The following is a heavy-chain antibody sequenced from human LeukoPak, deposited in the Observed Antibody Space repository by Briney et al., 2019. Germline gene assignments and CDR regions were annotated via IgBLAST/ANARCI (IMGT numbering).Heavy chain of an antibody. D-gene: IGHD3-22*01. J-gene: IGHJ1*01. V-gene: IGHV5-51*01. CDR1: GYSFTSYW. Sequence: GESLKISGKGSGYSFTSYWIGWVRQMPGKGLEWMGIIYPGDSDTRYSPSFQGQVTISADKSISTAYLQWSSLKASDTAMYYCARLEVVYYDSSGYYSAEYFQHWGQGTLVTVSS. CDR2: IYPGDSDT. CDR3: ARLEVVYYDSSGYYSAEYFQH.